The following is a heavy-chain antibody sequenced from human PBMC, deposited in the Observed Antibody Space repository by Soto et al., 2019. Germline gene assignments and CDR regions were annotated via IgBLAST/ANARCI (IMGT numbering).Heavy chain of an antibody. CDR3: LVRLENVVGGQLDY. J-gene: IGHJ4*02. D-gene: IGHD2-15*01. V-gene: IGHV4-31*03. CDR1: GGAIRSGGHY. CDR2: IYYSGRN. Sequence: QMQLQASGPGLVKPSQTLSLTCTVSGGAIRSGGHYWAWIRQLPGPGLEWIGYIYYSGRNYYSPSLQSRLTISVDTSQNQFSLRLTSVTAADTAVYYCLVRLENVVGGQLDYLGQGALVTVSS.